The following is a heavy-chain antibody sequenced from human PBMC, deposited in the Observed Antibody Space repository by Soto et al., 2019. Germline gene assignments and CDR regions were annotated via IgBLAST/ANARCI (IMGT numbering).Heavy chain of an antibody. Sequence: ASVKVSCKVSGYTLTELSMHWVRQAPGKGLEWMGGFDPEDGETIYAQKFQGRVTMTEDTSTDTAYMELSSLRSEDTAVYYCATGYCSSTSCYLFDYWGQGTLVTVSS. J-gene: IGHJ4*02. D-gene: IGHD2-2*01. CDR1: GYTLTELS. CDR2: FDPEDGET. V-gene: IGHV1-24*01. CDR3: ATGYCSSTSCYLFDY.